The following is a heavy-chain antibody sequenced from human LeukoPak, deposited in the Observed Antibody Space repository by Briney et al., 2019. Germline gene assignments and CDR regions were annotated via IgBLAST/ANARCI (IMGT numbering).Heavy chain of an antibody. CDR1: GGTFSSYA. CDR3: ARAFVQDGYNSGTQYYSDY. CDR2: IIPIFGTA. V-gene: IGHV1-69*05. D-gene: IGHD5-24*01. Sequence: GASVKVSCKASGGTFSSYAISWVRQAPGQGLEWMGGIIPIFGTANYAQKFQGRVTITTDESTSTADMELSSLRSEDTAVYYCARAFVQDGYNSGTQYYSDYWGQGTLVTVSS. J-gene: IGHJ4*01.